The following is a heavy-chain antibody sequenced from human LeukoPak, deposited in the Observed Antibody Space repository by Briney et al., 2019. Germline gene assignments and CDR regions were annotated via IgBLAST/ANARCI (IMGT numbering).Heavy chain of an antibody. CDR1: GGSISSGGYY. CDR2: IYYSGST. V-gene: IGHV4-31*03. CDR3: ARGNDSPFDY. J-gene: IGHJ4*02. Sequence: PSETLSLTCTVSGGSISSGGYYWSWIRQHPGTGLEWIGYIYYSGSTYYNPSLKSRVTISVDTSKNQFSLKLSSVTAADTAVYYCARGNDSPFDYWGQGTLVTVSS. D-gene: IGHD2-15*01.